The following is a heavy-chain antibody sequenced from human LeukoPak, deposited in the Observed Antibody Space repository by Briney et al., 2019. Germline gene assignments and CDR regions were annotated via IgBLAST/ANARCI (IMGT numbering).Heavy chain of an antibody. D-gene: IGHD4-23*01. CDR2: IGTSSSII. CDR1: GFTFSSYS. Sequence: AETLSLSCAASGFTFSSYSMNWFRQTPGKGLEWVSYIGTSSSIIYYSDPVKGRFTISRDNAKNSLYLQMNSLRDDDTAVYYCARHDYAGNSGDYWGQGPLVTVSS. V-gene: IGHV3-48*02. J-gene: IGHJ4*02. CDR3: ARHDYAGNSGDY.